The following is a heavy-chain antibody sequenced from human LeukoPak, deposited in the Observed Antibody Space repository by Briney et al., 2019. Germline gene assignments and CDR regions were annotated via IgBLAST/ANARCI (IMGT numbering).Heavy chain of an antibody. CDR3: AKDLIKYYYDSSGYSYYFDY. J-gene: IGHJ4*02. D-gene: IGHD3-22*01. CDR2: ISLNSGSI. Sequence: GRSLRLSCAASGFTFDDYAMHWVRQAPGKGLEWVSGISLNSGSIGYADSVKGRFTISRDNAKNSLYLRMNSLRAEDTALYYCAKDLIKYYYDSSGYSYYFDYWGQGTLVTVSS. V-gene: IGHV3-9*01. CDR1: GFTFDDYA.